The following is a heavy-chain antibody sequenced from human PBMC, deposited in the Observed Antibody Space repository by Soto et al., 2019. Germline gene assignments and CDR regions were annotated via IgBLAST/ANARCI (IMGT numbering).Heavy chain of an antibody. CDR2: INPNSGGT. D-gene: IGHD3-9*01. V-gene: IGHV1-2*04. Sequence: ASVKVSCKASGYTFTGYYMHWVRQAPGQGLEWMGWINPNSGGTNYAQKFQGWVTMTRDTSTSTAYMELSRLRADDTAVYYCASVRDILPACYGVDVRGQGTTVIV. CDR3: ASVRDILPACYGVDV. J-gene: IGHJ6*02. CDR1: GYTFTGYY.